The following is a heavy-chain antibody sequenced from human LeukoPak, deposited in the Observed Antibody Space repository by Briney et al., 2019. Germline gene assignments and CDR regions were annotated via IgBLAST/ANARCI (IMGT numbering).Heavy chain of an antibody. Sequence: SETLSLTCSVSGASISSTSYYWGWIRRPPGKGLEWIGSISYSGTTFYSPSLASRVTISADTSKNQFSLKLSSVTAADTAVYYCARGRKVLLWFGELPRPYYFDYWGQGTLVTVSS. J-gene: IGHJ4*02. CDR1: GASISSTSYY. CDR3: ARGRKVLLWFGELPRPYYFDY. D-gene: IGHD3-10*01. V-gene: IGHV4-39*07. CDR2: ISYSGTT.